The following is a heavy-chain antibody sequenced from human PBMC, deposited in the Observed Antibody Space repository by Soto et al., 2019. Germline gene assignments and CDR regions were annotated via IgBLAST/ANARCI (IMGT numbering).Heavy chain of an antibody. CDR3: ARVPDY. Sequence: SETLSLTCDVSGDTISTGGYTWAWIRQPPGKVLEWIVYIYHSGSTYYNPSLKSRVTISLDRSKNQFSLKLSSVTAADTAVYYSARVPDYWGQGTLVTVSS. V-gene: IGHV4-30-2*01. CDR1: GDTISTGGYT. CDR2: IYHSGST. J-gene: IGHJ4*02.